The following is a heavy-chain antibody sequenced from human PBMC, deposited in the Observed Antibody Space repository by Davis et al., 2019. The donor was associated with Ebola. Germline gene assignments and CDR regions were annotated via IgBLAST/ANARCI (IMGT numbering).Heavy chain of an antibody. D-gene: IGHD1-26*01. CDR1: GGSFSGYY. CDR2: INHSGST. Sequence: MPGGSLRLSCAVYGGSFSGYYWSWIRQPPGKGLEWIGEINHSGSTNYNPSLKSRVTISVDTSKNQFSLKLSSVTAADTAVYYCARTRVGGWEHYYYYYGMDVWGQGTTVTVSS. CDR3: ARTRVGGWEHYYYYYGMDV. J-gene: IGHJ6*02. V-gene: IGHV4-34*01.